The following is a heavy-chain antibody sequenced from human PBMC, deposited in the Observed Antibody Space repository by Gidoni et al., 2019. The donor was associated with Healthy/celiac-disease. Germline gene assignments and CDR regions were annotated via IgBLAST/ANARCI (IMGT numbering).Heavy chain of an antibody. CDR1: GGSISSRSYY. V-gene: IGHV4-39*01. D-gene: IGHD3-22*01. Sequence: QLQLQESGPGLVKPSETLSLTCTVSGGSISSRSYYWGWIRQPPGKGLEWIGSIYYSGSTYYNPSLKSRVTISVDTSKNQFSLKLSSVTAADTAVYYCARQAWGVDSSNLHFDYWGQGTLVTVSS. J-gene: IGHJ4*02. CDR2: IYYSGST. CDR3: ARQAWGVDSSNLHFDY.